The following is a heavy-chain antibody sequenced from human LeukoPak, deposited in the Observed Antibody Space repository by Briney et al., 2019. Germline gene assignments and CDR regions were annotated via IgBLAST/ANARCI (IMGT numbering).Heavy chain of an antibody. D-gene: IGHD3-9*01. J-gene: IGHJ4*02. Sequence: GASLRLSCAASGFIFSNYAMYWVRQAPGKGLEWVSAISGRSDNTYYADSVKGRFTLSRDSSKNTLYLQMNSLRADDTAVNYCAKWGDYDVLTGYYVSDFWGQGTLVTVSS. CDR3: AKWGDYDVLTGYYVSDF. CDR2: ISGRSDNT. V-gene: IGHV3-23*01. CDR1: GFIFSNYA.